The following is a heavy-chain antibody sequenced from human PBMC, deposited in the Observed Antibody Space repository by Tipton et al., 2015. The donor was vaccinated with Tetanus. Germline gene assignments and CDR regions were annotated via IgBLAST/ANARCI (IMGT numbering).Heavy chain of an antibody. J-gene: IGHJ4*02. CDR2: INHSGST. CDR3: ATTEYSSGWYN. Sequence: TLSLTCTLSGGSISSYYWSWIRQPPGKGLEWIGEINHSGSTNYNPSLKSRVTISVDTSKNQFSLKLSSVTAADTAAYYCATTEYSSGWYNWGQGTLVTVSS. D-gene: IGHD6-19*01. V-gene: IGHV4-34*01. CDR1: GGSISSYY.